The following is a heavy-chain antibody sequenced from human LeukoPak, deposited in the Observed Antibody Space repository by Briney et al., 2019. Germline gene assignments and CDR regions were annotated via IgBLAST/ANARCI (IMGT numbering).Heavy chain of an antibody. V-gene: IGHV3-30-3*01. CDR2: ISNDGSNK. CDR3: ARDRSNYYDSSGWLFLGAFDI. Sequence: PGRSLRLSCAASGFTFSSNAMHWVRQAPGKGLEWVAVISNDGSNKYYADSVKGRFTMSRDNSKNTLYLQMNSLRAEDTAVYYRARDRSNYYDSSGWLFLGAFDIWGQGTMVTVSS. J-gene: IGHJ3*02. D-gene: IGHD3-22*01. CDR1: GFTFSSNA.